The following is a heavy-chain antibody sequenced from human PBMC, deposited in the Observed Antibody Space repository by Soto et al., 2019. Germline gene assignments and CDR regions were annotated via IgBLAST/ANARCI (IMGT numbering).Heavy chain of an antibody. CDR2: ITGDGKAT. D-gene: IGHD3-3*01. J-gene: IGHJ5*02. CDR3: ARITRS. Sequence: SESGGGLVQPGGSLRLSCAASGLTVSSSAMTWVRQAPGKGLEWISSITGDGKATYYADSVKGRFTISKDISTNTLFLQMNSLRGEDTDTYYCARITRSWGQGTLVTVSS. V-gene: IGHV3-23*01. CDR1: GLTVSSSA.